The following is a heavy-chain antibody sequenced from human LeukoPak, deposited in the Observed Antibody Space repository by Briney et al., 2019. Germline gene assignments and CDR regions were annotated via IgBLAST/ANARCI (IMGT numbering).Heavy chain of an antibody. CDR3: AREAAGRDYYGMDV. Sequence: TSSETLSLTCAVYGGSFSGYYWSWVRQPPGKGLEWIGEINHSGSTNYNPSLKSRVTISVDTSKNQFSLKLSSVTAADTAVYYCAREAAGRDYYGMDVWGQGTTVTVSS. D-gene: IGHD6-13*01. J-gene: IGHJ6*02. V-gene: IGHV4-34*01. CDR2: INHSGST. CDR1: GGSFSGYY.